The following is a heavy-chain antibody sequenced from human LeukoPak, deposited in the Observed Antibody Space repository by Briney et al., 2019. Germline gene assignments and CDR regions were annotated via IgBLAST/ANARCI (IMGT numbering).Heavy chain of an antibody. D-gene: IGHD6-13*01. J-gene: IGHJ3*02. Sequence: GVSLKISCEGSGYSFTSYWIGWVRQMPGEGLEWMVIIYPGDSDTRYSPSFQGQVTISADKSISTAYLQWSSLKASDTAMYYCARPGRIAAAGDNDAFDIWGQGTMVTVSS. CDR1: GYSFTSYW. CDR2: IYPGDSDT. V-gene: IGHV5-51*01. CDR3: ARPGRIAAAGDNDAFDI.